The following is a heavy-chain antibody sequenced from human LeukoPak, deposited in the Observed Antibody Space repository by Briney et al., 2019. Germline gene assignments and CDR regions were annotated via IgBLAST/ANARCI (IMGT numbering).Heavy chain of an antibody. D-gene: IGHD4-17*01. V-gene: IGHV4-59*11. CDR1: ADSFSSHY. J-gene: IGHJ3*02. Sequence: PSETLSLTCAVSADSFSSHYWNWIRQPPGKGLEWIGYISYIGSTNYNPSLKSRVTISIDTSKNQSSLKLSSVTAADTAVYYCAKDLVTVTKGFDIWGQGTMVSVSS. CDR3: AKDLVTVTKGFDI. CDR2: ISYIGST.